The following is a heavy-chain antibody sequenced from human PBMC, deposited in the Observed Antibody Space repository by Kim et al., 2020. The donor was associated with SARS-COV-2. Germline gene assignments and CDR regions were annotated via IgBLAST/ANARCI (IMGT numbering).Heavy chain of an antibody. J-gene: IGHJ4*02. V-gene: IGHV1-24*01. CDR3: ATAARAQNSGYVNFDY. CDR1: GYTLTELS. D-gene: IGHD5-12*01. CDR2: FDPEDGET. Sequence: ASVKVSCKVSGYTLTELSMHWVRQAPGKGLEWMGGFDPEDGETIYAQKFQGRVTMTEDTSTDTAYMELSSLRSEDTAVYYCATAARAQNSGYVNFDYWGQGTLVTVSS.